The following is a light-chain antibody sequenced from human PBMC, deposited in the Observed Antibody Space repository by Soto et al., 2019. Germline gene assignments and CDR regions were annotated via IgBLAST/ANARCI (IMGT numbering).Light chain of an antibody. CDR1: SSDFGSYNR. V-gene: IGLV2-18*02. J-gene: IGLJ1*01. CDR3: SSYTNINTRACV. Sequence: QSVLTQPPSVSGSPGQSVTISCTGTSSDFGSYNRVSWYQRPPGTGPKLMIYEVSNRPSGVPDRFSGSKSGNTASLTISGLQAEDEAEYYCSSYTNINTRACVFGTGTKLTVL. CDR2: EVS.